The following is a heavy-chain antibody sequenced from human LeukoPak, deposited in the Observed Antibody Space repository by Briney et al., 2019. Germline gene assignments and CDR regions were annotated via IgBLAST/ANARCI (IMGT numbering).Heavy chain of an antibody. CDR1: GFTFDDYA. CDR2: ISWNSGTI. Sequence: GRSLRLSCAASGFTFDDYAMHWVRQAPGKGPEWVSGISWNSGTIGYADSVEGRFTISRDNAQNSLYLQMNSLKTEDTALYYCAKDKYSSSPTEVLAFDIWGQGTMVTVSS. V-gene: IGHV3-9*01. J-gene: IGHJ3*02. CDR3: AKDKYSSSPTEVLAFDI. D-gene: IGHD6-13*01.